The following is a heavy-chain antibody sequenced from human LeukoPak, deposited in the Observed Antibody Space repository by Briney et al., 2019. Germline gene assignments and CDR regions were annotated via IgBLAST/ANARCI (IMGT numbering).Heavy chain of an antibody. CDR2: IYTSGST. CDR1: GGSISSYY. CDR3: ARSNSGAGERRNNWFDP. J-gene: IGHJ5*02. Sequence: PSETLSLTCTVSGGSISSYYWSWIRQPAGEGLEWIGRIYTSGSTNYNPSLKSRVTMSVDTSKNQFSLKLSSVTAADTAVYYCARSNSGAGERRNNWFDPWGQGTLVTVSS. V-gene: IGHV4-4*07. D-gene: IGHD3-16*01.